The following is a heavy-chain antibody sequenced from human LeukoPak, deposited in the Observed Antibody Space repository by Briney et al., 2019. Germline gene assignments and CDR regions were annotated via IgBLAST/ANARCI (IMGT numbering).Heavy chain of an antibody. D-gene: IGHD1-26*01. CDR1: GFTFSSYA. CDR3: ASNLESIVGLDY. CDR2: ISGSGGST. Sequence: SGGSLRLSCAASGFTFSSYAMSWVRQAPGKGLEWVSAISGSGGSTYYADSVKGRFTISRDNSKNTLYLQMNSLRAEDTAVYYCASNLESIVGLDYWGQGTLVTVSS. V-gene: IGHV3-23*01. J-gene: IGHJ4*02.